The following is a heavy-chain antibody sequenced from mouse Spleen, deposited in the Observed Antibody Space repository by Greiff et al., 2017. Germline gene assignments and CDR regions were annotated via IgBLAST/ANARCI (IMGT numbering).Heavy chain of an antibody. CDR2: IDPSDSYT. J-gene: IGHJ1*01. Sequence: QVQLQQPGAELVMPGASVKLSCKASGYTFTSYWMHWVKQRPGQGLEWIGEIDPSDSYTNYNQKFKGKATLTVDKSSSTAYMQLSSLTSEDSAVYYCARPFITTVVGGYWYFDVWGAGTTVTVSS. CDR3: ARPFITTVVGGYWYFDV. D-gene: IGHD1-1*01. CDR1: GYTFTSYW. V-gene: IGHV1-69*01.